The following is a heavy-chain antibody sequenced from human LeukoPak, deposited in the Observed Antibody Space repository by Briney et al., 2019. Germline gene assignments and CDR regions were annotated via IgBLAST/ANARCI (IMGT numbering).Heavy chain of an antibody. V-gene: IGHV1-2*02. Sequence: ASVKVSCTASGYTFTGYYMHWVRQAPGQGLEWMGWINPNSGGTNYAQKFQGRVTMTRDTSISTAYMELSRLRSDDTAVYYCAREYYYDSSGQYMDVWGKGTTVTVSS. CDR2: INPNSGGT. J-gene: IGHJ6*03. D-gene: IGHD3-22*01. CDR3: AREYYYDSSGQYMDV. CDR1: GYTFTGYY.